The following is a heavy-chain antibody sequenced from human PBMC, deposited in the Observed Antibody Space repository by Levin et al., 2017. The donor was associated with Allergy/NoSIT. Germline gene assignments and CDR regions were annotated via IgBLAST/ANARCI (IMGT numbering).Heavy chain of an antibody. CDR1: GGSISSSNYY. J-gene: IGHJ4*02. Sequence: SQTLSLTCTVSGGSISSSNYYWGWIRQPPGKGLEWIGIIYHSGNTYYNPSLKSRVTISVDTSKNQLFLSLSSVTAADTAVYYCATHTPNNDYLDYWGQGTLVTVSS. CDR2: IYHSGNT. D-gene: IGHD1-14*01. CDR3: ATHTPNNDYLDY. V-gene: IGHV4-39*01.